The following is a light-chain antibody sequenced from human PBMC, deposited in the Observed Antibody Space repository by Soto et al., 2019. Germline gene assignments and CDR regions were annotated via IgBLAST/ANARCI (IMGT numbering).Light chain of an antibody. J-gene: IGKJ4*02. Sequence: ELALTECQVRLSLSPGERASLSGWVSQTVRNHYLAWYQQKPGQAPRLLIYDASSRATGIPDRFSGGGSGTDFSLTISRLEPEDFAVYYCQQYSSYPLTFGGGTKVDIK. CDR2: DAS. CDR3: QQYSSYPLT. CDR1: QTVRNHY. V-gene: IGKV3-20*01.